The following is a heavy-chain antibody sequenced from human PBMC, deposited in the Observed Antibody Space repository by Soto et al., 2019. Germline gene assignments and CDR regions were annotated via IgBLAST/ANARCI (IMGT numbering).Heavy chain of an antibody. CDR2: INPNGGST. J-gene: IGHJ4*02. Sequence: QVQLVQSGAVVKKPGASVKVSCKASGYTLTNFYIHWVRQAPGQGLEWMGIINPNGGSTNYAHNFQGRVTITRDTSTSTVYLDLSSLRSEDTAVYYCARGLGSGDYWGRGTLVTVSS. CDR1: GYTLTNFY. CDR3: ARGLGSGDY. D-gene: IGHD6-25*01. V-gene: IGHV1-46*03.